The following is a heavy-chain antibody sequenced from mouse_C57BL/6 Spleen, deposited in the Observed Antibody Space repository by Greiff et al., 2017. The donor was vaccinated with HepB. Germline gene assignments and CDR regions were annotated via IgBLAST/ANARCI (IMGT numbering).Heavy chain of an antibody. CDR2: IYPGDGDT. CDR3: AREGIYDGYYRDWFAY. CDR1: GYAFSSSW. Sequence: VQLQQSGPELVKPGASVKISCKASGYAFSSSWMNWVKQRPGKGLEWIGRIYPGDGDTNYNGKFKGKATLTADKSSSTAYMQLSSLTSEDSAVYFCAREGIYDGYYRDWFAYWGQGTLVTVSA. D-gene: IGHD2-3*01. V-gene: IGHV1-82*01. J-gene: IGHJ3*01.